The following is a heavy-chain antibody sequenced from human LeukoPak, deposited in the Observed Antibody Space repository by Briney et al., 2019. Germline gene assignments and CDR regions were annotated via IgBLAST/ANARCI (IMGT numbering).Heavy chain of an antibody. CDR2: IIPIFGTA. Sequence: ASVKVSCKASGGTFSSYAISWVRQAPGQGLEWMGGIIPIFGTANYAQKFQGRVTITADKSTSTAYMELSSLRSEDTAVYYCAMEGGLITPSYYWGQGTLVTVSS. CDR3: AMEGGLITPSYY. D-gene: IGHD3-16*01. J-gene: IGHJ4*02. CDR1: GGTFSSYA. V-gene: IGHV1-69*06.